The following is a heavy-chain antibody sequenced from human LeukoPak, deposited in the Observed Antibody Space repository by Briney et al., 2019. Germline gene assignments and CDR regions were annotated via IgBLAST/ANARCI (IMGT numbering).Heavy chain of an antibody. J-gene: IGHJ1*01. V-gene: IGHV3-30*02. CDR1: GFTFSSYG. Sequence: GGSLRLSCAASGFTFSSYGMHWVRQAPGKGLEWVAFISFDGSDKYYADSVKGRFTISRDNSKNTLYLQMNSLRAEDTAVYYCAKGHCSSTSCLSSAEYFQHWGQGTLVTVSS. CDR3: AKGHCSSTSCLSSAEYFQH. D-gene: IGHD2-2*01. CDR2: ISFDGSDK.